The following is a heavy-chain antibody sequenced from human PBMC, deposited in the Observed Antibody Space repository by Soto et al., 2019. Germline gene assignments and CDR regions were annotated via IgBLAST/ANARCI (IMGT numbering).Heavy chain of an antibody. Sequence: PSETLSLTCTVSGGSISSGDYYWSWIRQPPGKGLEWIGYIYYNGSTYYNPSLKSRVTISVDTSKNQFSLKLSSVTAADPAVYYCARVGRVLSVGGSLDTGNWFDPWGQGTLVTVSS. CDR1: GGSISSGDYY. CDR3: ARVGRVLSVGGSLDTGNWFDP. J-gene: IGHJ5*02. CDR2: IYYNGST. D-gene: IGHD3-16*01. V-gene: IGHV4-30-4*01.